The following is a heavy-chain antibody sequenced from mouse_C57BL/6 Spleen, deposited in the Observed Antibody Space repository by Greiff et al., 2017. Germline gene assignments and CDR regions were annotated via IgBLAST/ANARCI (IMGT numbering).Heavy chain of an antibody. V-gene: IGHV3-6*01. CDR2: ISYDGSN. CDR3: VRDMDYGSSFAY. J-gene: IGHJ3*01. Sequence: DVKLQESGPGLVKPSQSLSLTCSVTGYSITSGYYWNWIRQFPGNKLEWMGYISYDGSNNYNPSLKNRISITRDTSKNQFFLKLNSVTTEDTATYYCVRDMDYGSSFAYWGQGTLVTVSA. CDR1: GYSITSGYY. D-gene: IGHD1-1*01.